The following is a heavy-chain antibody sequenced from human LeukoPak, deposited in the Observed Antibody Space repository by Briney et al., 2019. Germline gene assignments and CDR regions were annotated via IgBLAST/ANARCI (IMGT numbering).Heavy chain of an antibody. D-gene: IGHD2-8*01. V-gene: IGHV3-30*04. CDR2: ISYDGSNK. J-gene: IGHJ4*02. CDR1: GFTFSSYA. CDR3: AKDRGFSVLY. Sequence: GGSLRLSCAASGFTFSSYAMHWVRQAPGKGLEWVAVISYDGSNKYYADSVKGRFTISRDNSKNTLYLQMNSLRAEDTAVYYCAKDRGFSVLYWGQGTLVTVSS.